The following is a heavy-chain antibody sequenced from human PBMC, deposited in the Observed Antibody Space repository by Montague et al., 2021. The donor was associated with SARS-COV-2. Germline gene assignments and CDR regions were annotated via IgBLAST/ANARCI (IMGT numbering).Heavy chain of an antibody. Sequence: SETLSLTCTVSGGSISRYYWNWIRQPPGKGLEWIAYIYYRGSTNXXPSLKSRVTISVDTSKNQFSLKLSSVTAADTAVYYCARSRENYNILTGYPYYFDYWGQGTLVTVSS. V-gene: IGHV4-59*01. CDR3: ARSRENYNILTGYPYYFDY. D-gene: IGHD3-9*01. CDR1: GGSISRYY. J-gene: IGHJ4*02. CDR2: IYYRGST.